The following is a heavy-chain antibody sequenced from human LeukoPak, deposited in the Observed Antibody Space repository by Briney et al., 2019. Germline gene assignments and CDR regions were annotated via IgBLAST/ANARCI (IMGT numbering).Heavy chain of an antibody. CDR3: AREGWPECSGGSCGDDAFDI. V-gene: IGHV3-30*03. D-gene: IGHD2-15*01. CDR2: ISYDGSNK. J-gene: IGHJ3*02. CDR1: GFTFSSYG. Sequence: GRSLRLSCAASGFTFSSYGMHWVRQAPGKGLEWVAVISYDGSNKYYADSVKGRFTISRDNSKNTLYLQMNSLRAEDTAVYYCAREGWPECSGGSCGDDAFDIWGQGTMVTVSS.